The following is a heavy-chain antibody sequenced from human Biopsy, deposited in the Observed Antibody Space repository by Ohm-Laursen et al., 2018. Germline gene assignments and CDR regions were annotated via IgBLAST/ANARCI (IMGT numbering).Heavy chain of an antibody. Sequence: SLRLSCAASGFTFSGHAMSWGRQAPGKGLECVSIINGGGGSTWYSDPVKGRFTISRDNSKNTLYLQMNSLRAEDTAMYYCARALYAFCVVCPFPPWGPLTLVTVSP. J-gene: IGHJ5*02. CDR3: ARALYAFCVVCPFPP. D-gene: IGHD3-3*01. V-gene: IGHV3-23*01. CDR2: INGGGGST. CDR1: GFTFSGHA.